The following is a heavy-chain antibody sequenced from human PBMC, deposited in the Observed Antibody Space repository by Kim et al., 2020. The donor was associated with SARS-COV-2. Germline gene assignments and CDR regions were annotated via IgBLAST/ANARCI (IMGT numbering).Heavy chain of an antibody. Sequence: YYADSVKGRFTISRDDSKNTVYLQMTSLRAEDTAVYFCAREPSTYFDYWGQGTLVTVSS. V-gene: IGHV3-66*01. CDR3: AREPSTYFDY. J-gene: IGHJ4*02.